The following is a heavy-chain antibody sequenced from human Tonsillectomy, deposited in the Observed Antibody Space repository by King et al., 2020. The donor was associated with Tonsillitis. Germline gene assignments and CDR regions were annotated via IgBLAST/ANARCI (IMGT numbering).Heavy chain of an antibody. D-gene: IGHD3-3*01. CDR2: IIPIFGTA. V-gene: IGHV1-69*12. Sequence: VQLVQSGAEVKKPGSSVKVSCKASGGTFSSYAISWVRQAPGQGLEWMGGIIPIFGTANYAQKFQGRVTITADESTSTAYMELSSLRSEDTAVYYCARDSNVHWSGYSYGAFDIWGQGTMVTVSS. CDR1: GGTFSSYA. J-gene: IGHJ3*02. CDR3: ARDSNVHWSGYSYGAFDI.